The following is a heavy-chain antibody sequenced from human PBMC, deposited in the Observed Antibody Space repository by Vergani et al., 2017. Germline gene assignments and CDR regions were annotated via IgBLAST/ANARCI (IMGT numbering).Heavy chain of an antibody. CDR3: ARAESTDPISTSFDF. J-gene: IGHJ4*02. D-gene: IGHD2-2*01. CDR2: INPNSGDT. CDR1: GYKFIDFF. Sequence: QEQLVQSGAEVKKPGASVRVSCKASGYKFIDFFIHWVRQAPGQGLEWMGWINPNSGDTNYAQRFQGWVTMTRDSIDTAYMEVSSLTSDDTAVFYCARAESTDPISTSFDFWGQGTLVTVSS. V-gene: IGHV1-2*04.